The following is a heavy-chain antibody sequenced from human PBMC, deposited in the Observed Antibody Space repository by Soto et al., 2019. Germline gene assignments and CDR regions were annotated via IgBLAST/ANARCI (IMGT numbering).Heavy chain of an antibody. D-gene: IGHD6-19*01. J-gene: IGHJ4*02. CDR1: GGTFSSYT. V-gene: IGHV1-69*02. CDR2: IIPILGIA. CDR3: ARVAPDSSGWYFDY. Sequence: GASVKVSCKASGGTFSSYTISWVRQAPGQGLEWMGRIIPILGIANYAQKFQGRATITADKSTSTAYMELSSLRSEDTAVYYCARVAPDSSGWYFDYWGQGTLVTVSS.